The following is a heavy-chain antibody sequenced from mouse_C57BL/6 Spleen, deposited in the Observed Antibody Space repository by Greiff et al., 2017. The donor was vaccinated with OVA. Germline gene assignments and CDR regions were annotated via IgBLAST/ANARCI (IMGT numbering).Heavy chain of an antibody. D-gene: IGHD1-1*01. CDR3: ASYYYGSRSFDY. V-gene: IGHV5-17*01. CDR2: ISSGSSTI. J-gene: IGHJ2*01. Sequence: EVQVVESGGGLVKPGGSLKLSCAASGFTFSDYGMHWVRQAPEKGPEWVAYISSGSSTIYYADTVKGRFTISTDNAKNTLFLQMTSLRSEDTSMYYCASYYYGSRSFDYWGQGTTLTVSS. CDR1: GFTFSDYG.